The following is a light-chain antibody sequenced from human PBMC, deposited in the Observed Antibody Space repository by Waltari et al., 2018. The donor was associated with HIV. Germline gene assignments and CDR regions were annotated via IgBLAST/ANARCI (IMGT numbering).Light chain of an antibody. CDR2: ATS. CDR1: QGISGR. Sequence: DIQLTQSPKSVSASVGERVTITCRASQGISGRLGWYQQKPGKAPKCLIDATSSLQSGVPSRFSGGGSGTDFTLTISRLQPEDVATYYCHQASSFPFTFGPGTKVDVK. CDR3: HQASSFPFT. V-gene: IGKV1-12*01. J-gene: IGKJ3*01.